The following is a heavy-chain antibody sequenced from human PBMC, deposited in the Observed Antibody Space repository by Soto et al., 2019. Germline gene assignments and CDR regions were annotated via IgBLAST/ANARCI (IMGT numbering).Heavy chain of an antibody. D-gene: IGHD1-26*01. J-gene: IGHJ4*02. CDR1: GFTVSTNY. V-gene: IGHV3-53*01. Sequence: GGSLRLSCAASGFTVSTNYMSWVRQAPGKGLEWVSVIYSDGRTYYADSVEGRFTISRDLSTNTLYLQMNSLRAEDTAMYYCARDYPLTEYRYSGSYYSNYWGQGTLVTVSS. CDR2: IYSDGRT. CDR3: ARDYPLTEYRYSGSYYSNY.